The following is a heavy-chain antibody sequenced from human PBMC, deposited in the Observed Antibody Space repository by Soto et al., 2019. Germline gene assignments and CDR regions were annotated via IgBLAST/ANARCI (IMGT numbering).Heavy chain of an antibody. Sequence: SLRLSCAASGFTFDDYAMHWVRQAPGKGLEWVSGISWNSGSIGYADSVKGRFTISRDNAKNSLYLQMNSLRAEDTALYYCAKNISPGCSGGSCYSPYYYYMDVWGKGTTVTVSS. J-gene: IGHJ6*03. CDR1: GFTFDDYA. V-gene: IGHV3-9*01. CDR3: AKNISPGCSGGSCYSPYYYYMDV. CDR2: ISWNSGSI. D-gene: IGHD2-15*01.